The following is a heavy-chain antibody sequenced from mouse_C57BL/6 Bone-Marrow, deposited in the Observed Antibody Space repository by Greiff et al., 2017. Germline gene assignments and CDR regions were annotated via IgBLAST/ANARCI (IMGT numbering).Heavy chain of an antibody. CDR3: TRGNFLYYFDY. V-gene: IGHV1-5*01. D-gene: IGHD2-1*01. CDR1: GYTFTSYW. Sequence: EVQLQQSGTVLARPGASVKMSCTTSGYTFTSYWMHWVKQRPGQGLEWFGSLYPGNSDTSYNQKFSGKAKLTAVTSASTEYMELSSLTNEDSAFYFCTRGNFLYYFDYWGQGTTLTVSS. CDR2: LYPGNSDT. J-gene: IGHJ2*01.